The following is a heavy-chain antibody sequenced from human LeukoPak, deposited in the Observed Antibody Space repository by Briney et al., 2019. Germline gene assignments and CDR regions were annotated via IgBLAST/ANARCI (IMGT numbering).Heavy chain of an antibody. D-gene: IGHD3-10*01. Sequence: PGGSLRLSCAASGFTVSDNYMSWVRQAPGKGLEWVSIITNGGSSTYYADSVKGRFTISRDNSKNTLYLQMNSLRAEDTAVYYCTKLRANYRSESPDCWGQGTLVTVSS. CDR3: TKLRANYRSESPDC. CDR1: GFTVSDNY. J-gene: IGHJ4*02. V-gene: IGHV3-23*01. CDR2: ITNGGSST.